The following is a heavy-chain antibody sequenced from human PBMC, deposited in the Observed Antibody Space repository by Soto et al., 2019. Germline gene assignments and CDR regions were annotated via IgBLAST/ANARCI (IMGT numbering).Heavy chain of an antibody. V-gene: IGHV4-34*01. J-gene: IGHJ6*02. CDR1: GGSFSGYY. CDR3: ARLQVMLKYSYDMYT. Sequence: PSETLSLTCAVYGGSFSGYYWSWIRQPPGKGLEWIGEINHSGSTNYNPSLKSRVTISVDTSKNQFSLKLSSVTAADTAVYYCARLQVMLKYSYDMYTWGQETTLTIS. D-gene: IGHD3-16*01. CDR2: INHSGST.